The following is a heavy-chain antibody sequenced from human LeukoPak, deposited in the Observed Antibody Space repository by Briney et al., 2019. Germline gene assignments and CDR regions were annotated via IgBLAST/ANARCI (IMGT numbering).Heavy chain of an antibody. D-gene: IGHD3-22*01. CDR2: ISYDGSNK. CDR1: GFTFSSYG. V-gene: IGHV3-30*03. CDR3: AREHSGGGNYYDSSGYYRSFDY. J-gene: IGHJ4*02. Sequence: PGGSLRLSCAASGFTFSSYGMHWVRQAPGKGLEWVAVISYDGSNKYYADSVKGRFTISRDNSKNTLYLQMNSLRAEDTAVYYCAREHSGGGNYYDSSGYYRSFDYWGQGTPVTVSS.